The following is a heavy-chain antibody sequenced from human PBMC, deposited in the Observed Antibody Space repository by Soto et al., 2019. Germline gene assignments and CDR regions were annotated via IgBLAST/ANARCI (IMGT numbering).Heavy chain of an antibody. CDR3: AKDVGVYGDRYYFDY. CDR1: GFTFSSYG. J-gene: IGHJ4*02. CDR2: ISYDGSNK. V-gene: IGHV3-30*18. Sequence: GGSLRLSCAASGFTFSSYGMHWVRQAPGKGLEWVAVISYDGSNKYYADSVKGRFTISRDNSKNTLYLQMNSLRAEDTAVYYCAKDVGVYGDRYYFDYWGQGTLVTVSS. D-gene: IGHD4-17*01.